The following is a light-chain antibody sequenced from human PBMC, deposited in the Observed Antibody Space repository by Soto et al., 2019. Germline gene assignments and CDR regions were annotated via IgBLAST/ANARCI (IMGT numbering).Light chain of an antibody. V-gene: IGKV3-20*01. CDR2: GAS. Sequence: EIALKQSPGTLSLSKGERATLSCRASQSVSSSYLAWYQQKPGQAPRLLIYGASSRATGIPDRFSGSGSGTDFTLTISRLEPEDFAVYYCQQYGSSPPLTFGGGTNVDIK. J-gene: IGKJ4*01. CDR3: QQYGSSPPLT. CDR1: QSVSSSY.